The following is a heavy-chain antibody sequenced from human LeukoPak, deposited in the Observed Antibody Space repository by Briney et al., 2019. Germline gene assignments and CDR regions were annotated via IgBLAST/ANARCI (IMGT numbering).Heavy chain of an antibody. CDR1: GFTLSTYW. CDR3: ARDRNTDFWSGYYTNYCDY. V-gene: IGHV3-7*01. Sequence: QAGGSLRLSCAASGFTLSTYWMNWVRQAPGKGLEWVATIKQDGSEKYYVDSVKGRFTISRDNAKNSLYLQMNSLRAEDTAVYYCARDRNTDFWSGYYTNYCDYWGQGTLVTVSS. J-gene: IGHJ4*02. CDR2: IKQDGSEK. D-gene: IGHD3-3*01.